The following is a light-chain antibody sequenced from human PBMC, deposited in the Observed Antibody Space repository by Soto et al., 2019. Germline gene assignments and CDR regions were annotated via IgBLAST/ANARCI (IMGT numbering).Light chain of an antibody. CDR3: QEYDGAPPIT. CDR1: QSVRSER. CDR2: DAS. Sequence: EIVLTQSPDTLSLSPGGRAPLSCRAIQSVRSERFSWYQQKRGQATTLLIFDASRRASGTPERCGGSGAGTDFTPTISRLEAEDVAVYYCQEYDGAPPITFGLGTRLEIK. J-gene: IGKJ5*01. V-gene: IGKV3-20*01.